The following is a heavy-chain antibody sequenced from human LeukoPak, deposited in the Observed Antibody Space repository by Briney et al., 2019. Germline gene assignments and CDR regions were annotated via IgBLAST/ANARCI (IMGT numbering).Heavy chain of an antibody. D-gene: IGHD4-23*01. J-gene: IGHJ4*02. V-gene: IGHV3-43*02. Sequence: PGGSLRLSCAASGFTFDDYAMHRVRHAAGKGVEWLSLMSGDGCITYYADSVKGLFTVSRDNSKNSLFLQMNSLRTGDTALYYCAKDGRPGGQTVVTPFGDYWGQGTLVTVSS. CDR1: GFTFDDYA. CDR2: MSGDGCIT. CDR3: AKDGRPGGQTVVTPFGDY.